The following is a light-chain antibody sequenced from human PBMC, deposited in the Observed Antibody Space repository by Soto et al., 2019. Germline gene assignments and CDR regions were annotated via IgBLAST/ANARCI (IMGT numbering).Light chain of an antibody. Sequence: EIVMTESPATLSVSPGEGATLPCRASQSVSSNLAWYQHKPGQSPRLLIYGASARATGIPDRFSGGGSGAEYTLTISSLQSEDFAVYYCQQYDKWPRTFGQGTKVDIK. CDR1: QSVSSN. CDR2: GAS. V-gene: IGKV3-15*01. CDR3: QQYDKWPRT. J-gene: IGKJ1*01.